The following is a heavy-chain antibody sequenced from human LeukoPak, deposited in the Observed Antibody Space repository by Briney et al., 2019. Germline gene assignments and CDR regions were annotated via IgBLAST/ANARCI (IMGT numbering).Heavy chain of an antibody. Sequence: SVKVSCKASGGTFSSYAISWVRQAPGQGLEWMGGIIPIFGTANYAQKFQGRVTITADESTSTAYMELSSLRSEDTAVYYCASLMVYATYEYGMDVWGQGTTVTVSS. D-gene: IGHD2-8*01. CDR1: GGTFSSYA. CDR3: ASLMVYATYEYGMDV. V-gene: IGHV1-69*13. CDR2: IIPIFGTA. J-gene: IGHJ6*02.